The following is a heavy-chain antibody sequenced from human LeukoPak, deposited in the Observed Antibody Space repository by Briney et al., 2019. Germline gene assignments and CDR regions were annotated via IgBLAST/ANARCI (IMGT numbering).Heavy chain of an antibody. CDR1: GGSISSYY. J-gene: IGHJ4*02. Sequence: KPSETLSLTCTVSGGSISSYYWSWIRQPPGMGLEWIGYICYSGSTDYNPSLKSRVTISVDTSKNQFSLKLSSVTAADTAVYYCARDRILYYWGQGTLVTVSS. V-gene: IGHV4-59*01. CDR2: ICYSGST. D-gene: IGHD3-3*02. CDR3: ARDRILYY.